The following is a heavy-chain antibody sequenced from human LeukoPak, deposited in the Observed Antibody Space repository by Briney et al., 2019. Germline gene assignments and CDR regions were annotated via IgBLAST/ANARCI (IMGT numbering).Heavy chain of an antibody. CDR3: AKVGGGNWNYAIDY. V-gene: IGHV3-23*01. D-gene: IGHD1-7*01. CDR1: GFTFSKFP. Sequence: GGSLRLSCAASGFTFSKFPMGWVRQAPGRGLEWVSAISASGDVTFYADSLRGRFTISRDDSKNTLYLQMNSPRAEDTAVYYCAKVGGGNWNYAIDYWGQGTLVTVSS. J-gene: IGHJ4*02. CDR2: ISASGDVT.